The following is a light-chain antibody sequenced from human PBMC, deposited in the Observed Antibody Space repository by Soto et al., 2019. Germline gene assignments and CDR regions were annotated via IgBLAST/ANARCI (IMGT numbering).Light chain of an antibody. CDR2: DAS. CDR3: KQRSNWPPIT. J-gene: IGKJ5*01. Sequence: DIEMTQSPATLAVCPGEGGTLXCRASQSVSSNLPWYQQRTGKAHRLLIYDASNRATGIQARLSGSGSGRDSTLHLSSLVPEDFAVYYCKQRSNWPPITFGQGTRLEIK. CDR1: QSVSSN. V-gene: IGKV3-11*02.